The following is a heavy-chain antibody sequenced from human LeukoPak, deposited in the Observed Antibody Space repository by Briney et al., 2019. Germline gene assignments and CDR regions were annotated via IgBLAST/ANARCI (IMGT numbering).Heavy chain of an antibody. D-gene: IGHD4-17*01. CDR1: GFTFSSYT. Sequence: PGGSLRLSCAASGFTFSSYTMSWVRQAPGKGLEWVSGISGSGGSTYYADSVKGRFTISRDNSKHTLYLQMNSLRAEDTAVYYCAKPAPYDYGDFLNWFDPWGQGTLVTVSS. V-gene: IGHV3-23*01. CDR2: ISGSGGST. CDR3: AKPAPYDYGDFLNWFDP. J-gene: IGHJ5*02.